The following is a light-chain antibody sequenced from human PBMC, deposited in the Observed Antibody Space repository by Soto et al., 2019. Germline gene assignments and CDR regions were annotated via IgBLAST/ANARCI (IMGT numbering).Light chain of an antibody. V-gene: IGLV2-14*03. Sequence: QSALTQTASVSASPGPSITISCTGTSSDVGGYNFVSWYQQHPGKAPKLIIHEVTNRLSGVSNRFSGSKSGNTASLTISGLQAEDEAVYYCCSHSTSITWMFGGGTKLTVL. CDR2: EVT. CDR3: CSHSTSITWM. CDR1: SSDVGGYNF. J-gene: IGLJ3*02.